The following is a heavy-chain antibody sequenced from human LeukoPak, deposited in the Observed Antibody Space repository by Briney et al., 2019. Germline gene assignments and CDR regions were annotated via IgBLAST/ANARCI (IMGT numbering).Heavy chain of an antibody. CDR3: ARGGGAAADSSYSYMDV. CDR2: ISAYNGNT. J-gene: IGHJ6*03. D-gene: IGHD6-13*01. V-gene: IGHV1-18*01. CDR1: GYTFTSYG. Sequence: ASVKVSCKASGYTFTSYGITWVRQAPGQGLEWMGWISAYNGNTNYAQKIQGRVTMTTDTSTSTAYMELRSLRSDDTAVYYRARGGGAAADSSYSYMDVWGKETTVTVSS.